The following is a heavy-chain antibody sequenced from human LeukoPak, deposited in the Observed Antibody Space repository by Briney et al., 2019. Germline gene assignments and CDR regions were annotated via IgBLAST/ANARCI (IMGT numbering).Heavy chain of an antibody. CDR1: GGTFSSYA. V-gene: IGHV1-69*01. CDR3: ARGRLAAAGLFDP. J-gene: IGHJ5*02. CDR2: IIPIFGTA. Sequence: ASVKVSCKASGGTFSSYAISWVRQAPGQGLEWMGGIIPIFGTAYYAQKFQGRVTITADESTSTAYMELSSLRSEDTAVYYCARGRLAAAGLFDPWGQGTLVTVSS. D-gene: IGHD6-13*01.